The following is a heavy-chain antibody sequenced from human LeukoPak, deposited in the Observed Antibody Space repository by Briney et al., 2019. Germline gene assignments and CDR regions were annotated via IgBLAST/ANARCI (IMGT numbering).Heavy chain of an antibody. J-gene: IGHJ5*02. CDR2: ISDYNGNT. CDR1: GYTFTSYG. V-gene: IGHV1-18*01. CDR3: ARDFVVRGVIMRSWFDP. D-gene: IGHD3-10*01. Sequence: GSVKVSCKASGYTFTSYGISWVRQAPGQGLKWMGWISDYNGNTNYAQKLQGRVTMTTDTSTSTAYMGLRSLRSDDTAVYYCARDFVVRGVIMRSWFDPWGQGTLVTVS.